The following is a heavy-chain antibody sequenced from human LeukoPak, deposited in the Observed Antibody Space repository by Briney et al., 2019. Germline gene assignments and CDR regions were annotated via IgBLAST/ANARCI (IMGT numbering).Heavy chain of an antibody. J-gene: IGHJ4*02. D-gene: IGHD3-22*01. Sequence: SETLSLTCTVSGGSISSYYWSWIRQPPGKGLEWIGYIYYSGSTNYNPSLKSRVTISVDTSKNQFSLKLSSVTAADTAVYYCASGRKYYYDSSGYTHRFGYGGQGTLVTVSS. V-gene: IGHV4-59*12. CDR3: ASGRKYYYDSSGYTHRFGY. CDR1: GGSISSYY. CDR2: IYYSGST.